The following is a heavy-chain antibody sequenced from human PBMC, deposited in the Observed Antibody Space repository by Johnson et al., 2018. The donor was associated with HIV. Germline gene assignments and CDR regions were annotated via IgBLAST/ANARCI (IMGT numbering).Heavy chain of an antibody. CDR1: GFTFDDYA. J-gene: IGHJ3*02. V-gene: IGHV3-9*03. CDR2: ISWNSGSI. CDR3: ARGGRGYSYSYAFDI. Sequence: VQLVESGGGLVQPGRSLRLSCAASGFTFDDYAMHWVRQAPGKGLEWVSGISWNSGSIGYANPVKGRFTISRDHSKNTLSLQMGSLRAEDMAVYYCARGGRGYSYSYAFDIWGQGTMVTVSS. D-gene: IGHD5-18*01.